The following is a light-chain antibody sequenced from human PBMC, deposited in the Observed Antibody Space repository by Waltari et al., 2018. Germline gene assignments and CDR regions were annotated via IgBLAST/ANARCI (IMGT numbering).Light chain of an antibody. Sequence: QSVVTQPPSASGTPGQRVTISCSGSTSSLGSHTVNWYQHLPGTAPKLLIYNNNQRPSGVPDRFSGSKSGISASLAISGLQSDDEADYYCATWDASLNGRVFGGGTKLTVL. CDR1: TSSLGSHT. CDR3: ATWDASLNGRV. CDR2: NNN. J-gene: IGLJ3*02. V-gene: IGLV1-44*01.